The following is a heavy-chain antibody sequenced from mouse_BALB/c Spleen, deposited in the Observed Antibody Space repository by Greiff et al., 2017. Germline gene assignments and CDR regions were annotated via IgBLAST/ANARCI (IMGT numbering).Heavy chain of an antibody. CDR1: GYTFTSYW. CDR3: ARPTVPAEGWFAY. Sequence: QVQLQQSGAELAKPGASVKMSCKASGYTFTSYWMHWVKQRPGQGLEWIGYINPSTGYTEYNQKFKDKATLTADKSSSTAYMQLSSLTSEDSAVYYCARPTVPAEGWFAYWGQGTLVTVSA. J-gene: IGHJ3*01. D-gene: IGHD1-1*01. CDR2: INPSTGYT. V-gene: IGHV1-7*01.